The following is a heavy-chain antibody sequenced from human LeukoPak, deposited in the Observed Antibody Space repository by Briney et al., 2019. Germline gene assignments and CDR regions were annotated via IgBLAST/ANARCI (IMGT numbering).Heavy chain of an antibody. CDR1: GGSISSDY. J-gene: IGHJ5*02. D-gene: IGHD3-16*01. Sequence: PSETLSLTCTVSGGSISSDYWSWIRQPPGRGLEWIGFNYYSGSTNYNPSLKSRVTISVDTSKNQFSLKLSSVTAADTAVYYCARQRKGDWFDPWGQGTLVTVSS. V-gene: IGHV4-59*08. CDR3: ARQRKGDWFDP. CDR2: NYYSGST.